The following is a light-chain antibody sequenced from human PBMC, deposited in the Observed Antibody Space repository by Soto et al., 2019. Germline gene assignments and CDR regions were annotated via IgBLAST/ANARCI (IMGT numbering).Light chain of an antibody. CDR1: QSISYK. CDR2: AAS. V-gene: IGKV1-39*01. Sequence: DIQMTQSPSSLFASVGDRVTVTCRASQSISYKLNWFQQKPGKAPKLLIYAASTLQNGVPSRFSGSGSGTDFTLTISSLQPEDSGTYYCQQSYSSVMYTFGQGTKLEIK. J-gene: IGKJ2*01. CDR3: QQSYSSVMYT.